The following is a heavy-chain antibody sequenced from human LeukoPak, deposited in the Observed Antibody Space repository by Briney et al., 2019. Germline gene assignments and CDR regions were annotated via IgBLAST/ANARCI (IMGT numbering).Heavy chain of an antibody. Sequence: MAGGSLRLSCAASGFTFSSYSMNWVRQAPGKGLEWVSSISSSSSYIYYADSVKGRFTISRDNAKNSLYLQMNSLRAEDTAVYYCAKPITMIVVVQDAFDIWGQGTMVTVSS. CDR2: ISSSSSYI. CDR3: AKPITMIVVVQDAFDI. D-gene: IGHD3-22*01. V-gene: IGHV3-21*04. CDR1: GFTFSSYS. J-gene: IGHJ3*02.